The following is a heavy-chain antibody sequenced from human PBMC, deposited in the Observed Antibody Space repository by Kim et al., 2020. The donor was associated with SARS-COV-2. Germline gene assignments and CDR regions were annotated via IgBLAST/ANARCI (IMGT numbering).Heavy chain of an antibody. D-gene: IGHD2-2*01. CDR3: ARVKRDSTGAFDI. Sequence: YAQKFQGRVTITADKSTSTAYMELSSLRSEDTAVYYCARVKRDSTGAFDIWGQGTMVTVSS. V-gene: IGHV1-69*04. J-gene: IGHJ3*02.